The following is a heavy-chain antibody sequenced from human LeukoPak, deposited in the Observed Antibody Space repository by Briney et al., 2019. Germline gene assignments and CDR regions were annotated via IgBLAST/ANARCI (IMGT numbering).Heavy chain of an antibody. Sequence: VASVKVSCKASGYTFTGYYMHWVRQAPGQGLEWMGWINPNSGGTNYAQKFQGRVTMTRDTSISTAYMELSRLRSDDTAVYYCARDIAAALSSYYYYYGMDVWGQGTTVTVSS. CDR2: INPNSGGT. CDR3: ARDIAAALSSYYYYYGMDV. D-gene: IGHD6-13*01. V-gene: IGHV1-2*02. CDR1: GYTFTGYY. J-gene: IGHJ6*02.